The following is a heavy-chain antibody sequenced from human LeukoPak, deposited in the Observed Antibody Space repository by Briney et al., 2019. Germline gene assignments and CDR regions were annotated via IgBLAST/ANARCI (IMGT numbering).Heavy chain of an antibody. D-gene: IGHD2-15*01. CDR3: AKDISPRLNRGRVVVAATPDY. CDR2: ISYDGSNK. V-gene: IGHV3-30-3*01. CDR1: GFTFSSYA. J-gene: IGHJ4*02. Sequence: GGSLRLSCAASGFTFSSYAMHWVRQAPGKGLEWVAVISYDGSNKYYADSVKGRFTISRDNSKNTLYLQMNSLRAEDTALYYCAKDISPRLNRGRVVVAATPDYWGQGTLVTVSS.